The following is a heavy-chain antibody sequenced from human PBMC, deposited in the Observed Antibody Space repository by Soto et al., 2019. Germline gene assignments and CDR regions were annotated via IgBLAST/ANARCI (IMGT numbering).Heavy chain of an antibody. CDR3: AKDLCGYRRSPGEWFAP. D-gene: IGHD6-6*01. CDR2: ISYDGSNK. CDR1: GFTFSSYG. V-gene: IGHV3-30*18. Sequence: QVQLVESGGGVVQPGRSLRLSCAASGFTFSSYGMHWVRQAPGKGLEWVAVISYDGSNKYYADSVKGRFTISRDNSKKSLYMKMNSLRAADTAVYYCAKDLCGYRRSPGEWFAPWGQGTLVTVS. J-gene: IGHJ5*02.